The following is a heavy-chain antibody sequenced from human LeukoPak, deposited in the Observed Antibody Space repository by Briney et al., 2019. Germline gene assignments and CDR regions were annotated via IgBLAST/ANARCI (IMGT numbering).Heavy chain of an antibody. Sequence: SETLSLTCAVSGGSISSGGYSWNWVRQPTGKGLEWIGYIYHSGSTYYNPSLKSRVTISVDTSKNQFSLKLSSVTAADTAVYYCAGSSIVLMVYAIHRLGGFDYWGQGTLVTVSS. CDR3: AGSSIVLMVYAIHRLGGFDY. D-gene: IGHD2-8*01. CDR2: IYHSGST. J-gene: IGHJ4*02. CDR1: GGSISSGGYS. V-gene: IGHV4-30-2*01.